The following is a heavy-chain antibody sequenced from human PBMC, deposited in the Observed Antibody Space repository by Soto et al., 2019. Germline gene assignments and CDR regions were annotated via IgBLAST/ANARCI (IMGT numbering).Heavy chain of an antibody. Sequence: GGSLRLSCAASGFMFINYAMTWVRQAPGKGLEWVSAISGGGGSTYYADSVKGRFTISRDNSKNTVYLQMNSLGAEDTAVYYCAKVGYDYIWGSYRGPDGFDIWGQGTMVTVSS. J-gene: IGHJ3*02. CDR1: GFMFINYA. D-gene: IGHD3-16*02. V-gene: IGHV3-23*01. CDR2: ISGGGGST. CDR3: AKVGYDYIWGSYRGPDGFDI.